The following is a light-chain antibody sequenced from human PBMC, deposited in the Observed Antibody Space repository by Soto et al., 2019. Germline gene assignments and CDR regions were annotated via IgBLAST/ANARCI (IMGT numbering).Light chain of an antibody. J-gene: IGKJ3*01. V-gene: IGKV3-20*01. CDR3: HHYGKSRIYT. CDR2: GAS. Sequence: EIVLTQSPGTLSLSPGATATLSCRASQTVSSNYLAWFHQKSGQAPRLLIYGASTRATGIPDRFSGSGSGTDFTLTITRLEPEDFAVYYCHHYGKSRIYTFGPGTKVDFK. CDR1: QTVSSNY.